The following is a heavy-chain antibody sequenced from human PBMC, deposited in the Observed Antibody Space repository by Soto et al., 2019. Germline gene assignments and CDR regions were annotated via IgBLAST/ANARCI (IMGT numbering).Heavy chain of an antibody. CDR3: AREGDARWLDS. CDR1: GFSISGWY. V-gene: IGHV3-72*01. J-gene: IGHJ5*01. D-gene: IGHD1-26*01. Sequence: EVQLVESGGGLVQPGGSARLSCAASGFSISGWYMDWVRQAPGKGLEWVARLKDRSQNYATEYAASVKGRFTVSRHASQNSMYLQMKSLKIEDTAVYYCAREGDARWLDSWGQGTRVTVS. CDR2: LKDRSQNYAT.